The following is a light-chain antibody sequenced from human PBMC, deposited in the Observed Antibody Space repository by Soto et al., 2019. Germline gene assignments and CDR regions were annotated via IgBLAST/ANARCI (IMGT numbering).Light chain of an antibody. CDR2: DVS. CDR3: SSYTSSSTLSTYV. Sequence: QSVLTQPASVSGSPGQSITISCTGTSSDVGGYNYVSWYQHHPGKAPKLMIYDVSNRPSGVSNRFSGSKSGNTASLIISGLQAEDEADYSCSSYTSSSTLSTYVFGTGTKVNVL. J-gene: IGLJ1*01. CDR1: SSDVGGYNY. V-gene: IGLV2-14*03.